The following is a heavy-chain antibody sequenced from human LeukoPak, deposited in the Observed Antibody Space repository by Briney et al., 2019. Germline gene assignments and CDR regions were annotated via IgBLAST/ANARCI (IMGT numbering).Heavy chain of an antibody. V-gene: IGHV3-66*01. CDR2: ISSAGTT. J-gene: IGHJ4*02. D-gene: IGHD3-16*02. CDR3: ARGRGGYHDS. Sequence: GGSLRLSCAASGFTVSSSYMSWVRQAPGKGLEWVSIISSAGTTYYADSVKGRFTISRDNSKNTVYLQVNSLRAEDMAVYYCARGRGGYHDSWGQGSLVTVSS. CDR1: GFTVSSSY.